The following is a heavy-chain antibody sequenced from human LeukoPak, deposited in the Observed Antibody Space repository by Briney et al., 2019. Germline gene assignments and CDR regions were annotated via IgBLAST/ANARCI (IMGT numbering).Heavy chain of an antibody. V-gene: IGHV3-74*01. CDR3: AREPTSELLWFGESLHYYGMDV. Sequence: GGSLRLSCVASGFTFSSYWMHWVRQDPRKGLVWVSRINGDGRNINYADSVRGRFTISRDNAKNTLYLQMNTLRVEDTAVYYCAREPTSELLWFGESLHYYGMDVWGQGTTVTVSS. J-gene: IGHJ6*02. CDR1: GFTFSSYW. D-gene: IGHD3-10*01. CDR2: INGDGRNI.